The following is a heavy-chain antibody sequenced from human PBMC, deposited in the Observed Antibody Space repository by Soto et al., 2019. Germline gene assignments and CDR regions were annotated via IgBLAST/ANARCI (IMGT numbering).Heavy chain of an antibody. Sequence: GGSLRLSCAASGFTFSSYAMSWVRQAPGKGLEWVSAISGSGGSTYYADSVKGRFTISRDNSKNTLYLQMNSLRAEDTAVYYCAKVNCGSPSCFESDGGRGTLVTVSS. CDR3: AKVNCGSPSCFESD. CDR1: GFTFSSYA. J-gene: IGHJ4*02. CDR2: ISGSGGST. V-gene: IGHV3-23*01. D-gene: IGHD2-2*01.